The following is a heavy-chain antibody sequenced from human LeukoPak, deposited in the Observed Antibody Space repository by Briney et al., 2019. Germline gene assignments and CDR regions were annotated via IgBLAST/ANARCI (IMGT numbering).Heavy chain of an antibody. D-gene: IGHD4-17*01. CDR2: ISSSGSGK. Sequence: GGSLRLSCAASGFSFSSYEMTWVRQAPGKGLEWVSFISSSGSGKNYADSVKGRFTISRDNAKNSLYLQMNSLRADDTAVYYCARRYCGVDYWGQGTLVTVSS. V-gene: IGHV3-48*03. CDR1: GFSFSSYE. J-gene: IGHJ4*02. CDR3: ARRYCGVDY.